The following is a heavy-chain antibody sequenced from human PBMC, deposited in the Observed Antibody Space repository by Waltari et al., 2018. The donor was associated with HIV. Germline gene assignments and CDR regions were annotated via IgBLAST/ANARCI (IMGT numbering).Heavy chain of an antibody. Sequence: QVQRVASGGGVVQPGRSLGPSGAVCGSPFSNVPLPCYRQATGKGLEWVAVISDDGSNKYYADSVKGRFTISRDNSKNTLYLQMNSLRAEDTAVYYCARDPQYCSSTSCSYYFDYWGQGTLVTVSS. J-gene: IGHJ4*02. CDR3: ARDPQYCSSTSCSYYFDY. CDR1: GSPFSNVP. D-gene: IGHD2-2*01. CDR2: ISDDGSNK. V-gene: IGHV3-30-3*01.